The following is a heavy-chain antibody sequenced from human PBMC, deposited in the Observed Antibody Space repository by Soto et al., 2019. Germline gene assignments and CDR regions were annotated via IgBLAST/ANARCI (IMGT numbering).Heavy chain of an antibody. Sequence: GGSLRLSCAASGFTFSSYWMHWVRQAPGKGLVWVSRINSDGSSTSYADSVKGRFTISRDNAKNTLYLQMNSLRAEDTAVYYCARGDDWSDYYYYYMDVWGKGTTVTVSS. CDR1: GFTFSSYW. D-gene: IGHD3-9*01. V-gene: IGHV3-74*01. CDR2: INSDGSST. J-gene: IGHJ6*03. CDR3: ARGDDWSDYYYYYMDV.